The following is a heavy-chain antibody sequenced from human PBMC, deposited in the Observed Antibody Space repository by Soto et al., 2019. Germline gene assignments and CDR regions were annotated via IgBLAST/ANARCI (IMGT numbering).Heavy chain of an antibody. Sequence: PSETLSLTYTVSGGSISSGGYYWSWIRQTPGMGLEWIGNIYYNGRTYYNPSLRSRVTISVDTSQNQLSLKLSSVTAADTAVYYCARRPKSGSFHYYGVDVWGQGTTVTVSS. J-gene: IGHJ6*02. CDR3: ARRPKSGSFHYYGVDV. CDR2: IYYNGRT. CDR1: GGSISSGGYY. D-gene: IGHD1-26*01. V-gene: IGHV4-39*01.